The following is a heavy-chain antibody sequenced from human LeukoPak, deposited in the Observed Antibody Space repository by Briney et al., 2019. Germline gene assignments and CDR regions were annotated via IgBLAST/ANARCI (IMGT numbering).Heavy chain of an antibody. CDR2: ISSSSSYI. CDR1: GFTFSSYS. D-gene: IGHD5-24*01. Sequence: GGSLRLSCAASGFTFSSYSMNWVRQAPGKGLEWVSSISSSSSYIYYADSVKGRFTISRDNAKNSLYLQMNSLRAEDTAVYYCARDPGTGCLHQTAWGQGTLVTVSS. CDR3: ARDPGTGCLHQTA. J-gene: IGHJ5*02. V-gene: IGHV3-21*01.